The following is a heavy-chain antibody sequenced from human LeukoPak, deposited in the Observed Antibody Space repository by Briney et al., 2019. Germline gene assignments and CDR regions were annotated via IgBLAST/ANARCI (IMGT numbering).Heavy chain of an antibody. D-gene: IGHD2-15*01. Sequence: SETLSLTCTVSGGSISSFYWSWIRQPPGKQLEWIGYIFYSGSTNYNPSLKSRVTPSVDTSKNQFSLKLSSVTAADTAVYYCARGVVAAPTNFDYWGQGTLVTVSS. V-gene: IGHV4-59*01. CDR2: IFYSGST. CDR3: ARGVVAAPTNFDY. CDR1: GGSISSFY. J-gene: IGHJ4*02.